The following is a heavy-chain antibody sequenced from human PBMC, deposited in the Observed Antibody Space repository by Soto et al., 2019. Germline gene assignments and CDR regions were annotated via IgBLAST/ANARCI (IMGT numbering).Heavy chain of an antibody. J-gene: IGHJ4*02. CDR3: ARWTYCGGDCYWLDF. V-gene: IGHV4-59*01. CDR2: IYYSGSA. D-gene: IGHD2-21*02. Sequence: SETLSLTCTISGGSIIGFYWGWIRQPPGKGLEWIGNIYYSGSANYDPSLRSRVTISLNTSKNQFSLNLNSVTAADTAIYYCARWTYCGGDCYWLDFWGQGTLVTVS. CDR1: GGSIIGFY.